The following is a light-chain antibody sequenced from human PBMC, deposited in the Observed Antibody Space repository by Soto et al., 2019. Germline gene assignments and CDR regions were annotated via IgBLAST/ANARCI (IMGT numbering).Light chain of an antibody. V-gene: IGKV1-27*01. J-gene: IGKJ1*01. CDR2: TAS. CDR3: QKYNSALT. Sequence: DIQMTQSPSTLSGSVGDRVTITCRASQDISNYLAWYQQKPGKVPKLLIYTASTLQSGVPSRFSGSGSGTDFTLTISSLQPEDVATYYCQKYNSALTFGQGTKVDI. CDR1: QDISNY.